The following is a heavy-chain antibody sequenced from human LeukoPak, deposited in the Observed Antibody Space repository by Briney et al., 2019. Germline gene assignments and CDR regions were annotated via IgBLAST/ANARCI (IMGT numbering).Heavy chain of an antibody. CDR3: ARAAQPGFDP. D-gene: IGHD1-14*01. CDR2: ISSDSGTR. Sequence: GGSLGLSCGASGLTFSTYSMNWVRQAPGKGLEWVSYISSDSGTRYYADSVKGRFTISRDNAKNPLYLQMNSLRAEDTAVYYCARAAQPGFDPWGQGTLVTISS. V-gene: IGHV3-48*01. J-gene: IGHJ5*02. CDR1: GLTFSTYS.